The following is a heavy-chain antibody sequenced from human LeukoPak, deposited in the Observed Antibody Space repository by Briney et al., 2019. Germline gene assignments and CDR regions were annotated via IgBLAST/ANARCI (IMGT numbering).Heavy chain of an antibody. D-gene: IGHD3-22*01. J-gene: IGHJ4*02. CDR2: ISAYNGNT. V-gene: IGHV1-18*01. Sequence: ASVKVSCKASVYTFTNYGISWVRQAPGQGLEWMGWISAYNGNTNYAQKLLGRVTMTTDTSTSTAYMELRSLRSDDTTVYYCASDDTSGYTGFYWGQGTLVTVSS. CDR3: ASDDTSGYTGFY. CDR1: VYTFTNYG.